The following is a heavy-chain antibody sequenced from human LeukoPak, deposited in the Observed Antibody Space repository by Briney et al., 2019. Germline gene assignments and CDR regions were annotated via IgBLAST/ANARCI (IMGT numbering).Heavy chain of an antibody. J-gene: IGHJ3*02. Sequence: ASVKVSCKAPGYTFTGYWHWVRQAPGQGLEWMGRINPNSGGTDYAQNFQGRVTMTRDTSISTAYMELSSLRSDDTAVYYCARFLSGSHDAFDIWGQGTMVTVSS. D-gene: IGHD1-26*01. CDR2: INPNSGGT. CDR3: ARFLSGSHDAFDI. CDR1: GYTFTGYW. V-gene: IGHV1-2*06.